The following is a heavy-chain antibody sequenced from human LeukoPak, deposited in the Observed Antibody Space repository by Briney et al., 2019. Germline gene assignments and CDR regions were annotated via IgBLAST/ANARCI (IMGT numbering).Heavy chain of an antibody. CDR2: ISWNSGSI. CDR3: AAGYSYALDY. D-gene: IGHD5-18*01. Sequence: GRSLRLSCAASGFTFDDYAMHWVRQAPGKGLEWVSGISWNSGSIGYADSVKGRFTISRDNAKNSLYLQMNSLRAEDTAVYYCAAGYSYALDYWGQGTLVTVSS. CDR1: GFTFDDYA. J-gene: IGHJ4*02. V-gene: IGHV3-9*01.